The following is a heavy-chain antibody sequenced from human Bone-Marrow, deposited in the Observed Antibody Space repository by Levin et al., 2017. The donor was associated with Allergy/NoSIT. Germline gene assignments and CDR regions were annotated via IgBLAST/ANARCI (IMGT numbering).Heavy chain of an antibody. CDR2: ISYDGSNK. CDR1: GFTFSSYG. V-gene: IGHV3-30*18. CDR3: AKVWVPRVRPAIGGFDY. D-gene: IGHD3-16*01. Sequence: LSLTCAASGFTFSSYGMHWVRQAPGKGLEWVAVISYDGSNKYYADSVKGRFTISRDNSKNTLYLQMNSLRAEDTAVYYCAKVWVPRVRPAIGGFDYWGQGTLVTVSS. J-gene: IGHJ4*02.